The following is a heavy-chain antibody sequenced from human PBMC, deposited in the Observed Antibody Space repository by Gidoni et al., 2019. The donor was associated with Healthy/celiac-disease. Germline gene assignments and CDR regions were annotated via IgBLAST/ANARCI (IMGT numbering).Heavy chain of an antibody. V-gene: IGHV5-51*01. CDR3: ARQEDGYYYGMDV. Sequence: EVQLVQAGAEVKKPVESLKIACKGSGDSCPSYWIGWVRQMPRKGLEWMGIIYPGYSDTRYSPSFQGQVTISADKSISTAYLQWSSLKASDTAMYYCARQEDGYYYGMDVWGQGTTVTVSS. CDR1: GDSCPSYW. CDR2: IYPGYSDT. J-gene: IGHJ6*02.